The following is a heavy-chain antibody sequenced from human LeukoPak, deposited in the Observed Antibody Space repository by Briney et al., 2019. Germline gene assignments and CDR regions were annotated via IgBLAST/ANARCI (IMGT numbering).Heavy chain of an antibody. CDR3: AREGLDSSSFYYYYYMDV. Sequence: SGGSLRLSCAASGFTFSSYSMNWVRQAPGKGLEWVSSISSSSSYIYCADSVKGRFTISRDNAKNSLYLQMNSLRAEDTAVYYCAREGLDSSSFYYYYYMDVWGKGTTVTVSS. J-gene: IGHJ6*03. D-gene: IGHD6-6*01. V-gene: IGHV3-21*01. CDR2: ISSSSSYI. CDR1: GFTFSSYS.